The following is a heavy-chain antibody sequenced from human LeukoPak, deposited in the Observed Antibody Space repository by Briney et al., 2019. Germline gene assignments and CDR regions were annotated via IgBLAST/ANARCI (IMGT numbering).Heavy chain of an antibody. CDR3: ARAPLGYCSGGSCYSGGRYYFDY. D-gene: IGHD2-15*01. CDR1: GGTFSSYA. J-gene: IGHJ4*02. CDR2: IIPIFGTA. V-gene: IGHV1-69*13. Sequence: ASVKVSCTASGGTFSSYAISWVRQAPGQGLEWMGGIIPIFGTANYAQKFQGRVTITADESTSTAYMELSSLRSEDTAVYYCARAPLGYCSGGSCYSGGRYYFDYWGQGTLVTVSS.